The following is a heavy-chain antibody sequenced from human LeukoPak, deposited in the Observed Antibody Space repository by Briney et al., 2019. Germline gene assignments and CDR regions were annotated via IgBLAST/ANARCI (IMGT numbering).Heavy chain of an antibody. CDR3: ARDWDNYYGSGRPGNWFDP. D-gene: IGHD3-10*01. Sequence: GGSLRLSCAASGFIFSDYYMSWIRQAPGKGLEWVSYISSSGSTIYYADSVKGRFTISRDNAKNSLYLQMNSLRAEDTAVYYCARDWDNYYGSGRPGNWFDPWGQGTLVTVSS. CDR1: GFIFSDYY. CDR2: ISSSGSTI. V-gene: IGHV3-11*01. J-gene: IGHJ5*02.